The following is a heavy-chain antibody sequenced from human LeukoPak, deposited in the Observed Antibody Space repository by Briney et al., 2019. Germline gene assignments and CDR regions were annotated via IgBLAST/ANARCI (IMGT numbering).Heavy chain of an antibody. J-gene: IGHJ5*02. CDR2: IYYSGST. CDR1: GGSISSYY. CDR3: ARGFRQGGGFGP. D-gene: IGHD1-26*01. Sequence: SETLSLTCTVSGGSISSYYWSWIRQPPGKGLEWIGYIYYSGSTNYNPSLKSRLTISVDTSKNQFSLKLSSVTAADTAVYYCARGFRQGGGFGPWGQGTLVTVSS. V-gene: IGHV4-59*01.